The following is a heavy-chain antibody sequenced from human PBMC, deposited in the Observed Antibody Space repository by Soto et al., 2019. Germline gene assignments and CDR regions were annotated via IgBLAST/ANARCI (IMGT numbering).Heavy chain of an antibody. D-gene: IGHD3-3*01. J-gene: IGHJ5*02. CDR1: GGSFSGYY. CDR3: ARGLQALTIFGVVIRRMGWFDP. Sequence: SETLSLTCAVYGGSFSGYYWSWIRQPPGKGLEWIGEINHSGSTNYNPSLKSRVTISVDTSKNQFSLKLSSVTAADTAVYYCARGLQALTIFGVVIRRMGWFDPWGQRTLVTVSS. V-gene: IGHV4-34*01. CDR2: INHSGST.